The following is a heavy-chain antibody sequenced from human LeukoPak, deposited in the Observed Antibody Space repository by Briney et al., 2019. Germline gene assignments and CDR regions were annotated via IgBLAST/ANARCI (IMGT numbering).Heavy chain of an antibody. CDR3: ASGSSGWYW. J-gene: IGHJ4*02. D-gene: IGHD6-19*01. Sequence: GGSLRLSCAASGFTFDDYGMSWVRQAPGKGLEWVSGINWNGGSTGYADSVKGRFTISRDNAKNSLYLQINSLRAGDTAVYFCASGSSGWYWWGQGTLVTVSS. CDR2: INWNGGST. V-gene: IGHV3-20*04. CDR1: GFTFDDYG.